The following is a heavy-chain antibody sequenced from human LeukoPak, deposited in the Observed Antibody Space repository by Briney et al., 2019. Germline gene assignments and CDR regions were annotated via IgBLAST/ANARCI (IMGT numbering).Heavy chain of an antibody. CDR1: GFTFSSYS. CDR3: ARDLWSNYYYYGMDV. J-gene: IGHJ6*02. D-gene: IGHD3-10*01. Sequence: GGSLRLSCAASGFTFSSYSMNWVRQAPGKGLEWVSSISSSSSYIYYADSVKGRLTISRDNAKNSLYLQMNSLRAEDTAVYYCARDLWSNYYYYGMDVWGQGTTVTVSS. V-gene: IGHV3-21*01. CDR2: ISSSSSYI.